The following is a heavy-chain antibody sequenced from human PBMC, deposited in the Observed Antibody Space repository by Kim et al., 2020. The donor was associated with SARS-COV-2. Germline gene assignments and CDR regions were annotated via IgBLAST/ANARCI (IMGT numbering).Heavy chain of an antibody. V-gene: IGHV3-74*01. D-gene: IGHD4-4*01. Sequence: GGSLRLSCAASGFSFSSYWMYWVRQVPGKGLVWVSLINSDGRRTGYAESVKGRFTISRDDAKNTLYLQMNSLRVEDTAVYYCARPQDTTGHEWFDSWGQG. J-gene: IGHJ5*02. CDR2: INSDGRRT. CDR1: GFSFSSYW. CDR3: ARPQDTTGHEWFDS.